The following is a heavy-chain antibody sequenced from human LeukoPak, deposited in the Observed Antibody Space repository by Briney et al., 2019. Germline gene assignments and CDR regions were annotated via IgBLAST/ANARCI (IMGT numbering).Heavy chain of an antibody. D-gene: IGHD2-2*01. CDR2: INGDGSWT. V-gene: IGHV3-74*01. CDR1: GNYW. Sequence: GGSLRLSCAASGNYWMHWVRQAPGKGLVWVSHINGDGSWTTYADSVKGRFTISKDNAKNTVYLRMNNLRAEDTAVYYCVSFYETYWGRGTLVTVSS. CDR3: VSFYETY. J-gene: IGHJ4*02.